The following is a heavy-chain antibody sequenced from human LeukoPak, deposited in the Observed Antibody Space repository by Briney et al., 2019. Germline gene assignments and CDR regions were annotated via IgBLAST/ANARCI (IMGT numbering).Heavy chain of an antibody. CDR2: ISGGGGST. J-gene: IGHJ4*02. CDR1: GFTFSSYA. D-gene: IGHD3-16*01. CDR3: AKTFKINAYFDY. Sequence: GESLRLSCAASGFTFSSYAMSWVRQAPGKGLEWVSVISGGGGSTYYADSVKGRFTISRGNSKNTLYLQMNSLRAEDTAVYYCAKTFKINAYFDYWGQGTLVTVSS. V-gene: IGHV3-23*01.